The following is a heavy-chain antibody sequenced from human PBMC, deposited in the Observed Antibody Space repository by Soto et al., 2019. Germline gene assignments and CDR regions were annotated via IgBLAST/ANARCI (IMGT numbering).Heavy chain of an antibody. V-gene: IGHV3-72*01. Sequence: EVQLVESGGGLVQPGGSLRLSCAASGFTCSDHYMDWVRQAPGKGLEWVGRTRNKANSYTTEYAASVKGRFTISRDDSQNSLFLQMNSLKTEDTAVYYCVRAGYCGGGWCYSDYYDYWGQGTLVTVSS. CDR1: GFTCSDHY. J-gene: IGHJ4*02. CDR2: TRNKANSYTT. D-gene: IGHD2-15*01. CDR3: VRAGYCGGGWCYSDYYDY.